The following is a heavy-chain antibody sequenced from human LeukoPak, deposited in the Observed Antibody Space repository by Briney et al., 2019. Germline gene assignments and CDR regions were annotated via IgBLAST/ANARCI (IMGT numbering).Heavy chain of an antibody. D-gene: IGHD2-15*01. CDR2: ISNDGSYK. CDR1: GFTFSSSG. CDR3: ARHQHRVAHFDY. V-gene: IGHV3-30*03. Sequence: PGGSLRLSCAASGFTFSSSGMHWVRQAPGKGLEWVALISNDGSYKSYPDSVKGRITISRDNSKNTLYLQMDSLRGEDTAVYYCARHQHRVAHFDYWGQGTLVTVSS. J-gene: IGHJ4*02.